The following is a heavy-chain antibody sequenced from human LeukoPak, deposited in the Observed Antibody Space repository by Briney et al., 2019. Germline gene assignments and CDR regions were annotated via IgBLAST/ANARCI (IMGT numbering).Heavy chain of an antibody. Sequence: GGSLRLSCSASGFTFSSYVLSWVRQAPGRGLEWVSAISGSGDSIYYADSVKGRFTISRDNSRSTLYLQMNSLRAEDTAVYYCAKHYDSSGHYYFDYWGQGTLVTVSS. J-gene: IGHJ4*02. CDR3: AKHYDSSGHYYFDY. V-gene: IGHV3-23*01. CDR1: GFTFSSYV. CDR2: ISGSGDSI. D-gene: IGHD3-22*01.